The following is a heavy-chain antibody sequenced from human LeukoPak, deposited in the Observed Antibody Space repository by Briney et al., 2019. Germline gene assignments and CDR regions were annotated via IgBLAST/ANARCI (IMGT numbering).Heavy chain of an antibody. D-gene: IGHD6-19*01. J-gene: IGHJ4*02. V-gene: IGHV4-34*01. CDR1: GGSFSGYY. CDR3: AKAYHESGCLIDY. CDR2: INHSGST. Sequence: SETLSLTCAVYGGSFSGYYWSWIRQPPGKGLEWIGEINHSGSTNYNPSLKSRVTISVDTSKNQFSLKLSSVTAADTAVYYCAKAYHESGCLIDYWGQGTLVTVSS.